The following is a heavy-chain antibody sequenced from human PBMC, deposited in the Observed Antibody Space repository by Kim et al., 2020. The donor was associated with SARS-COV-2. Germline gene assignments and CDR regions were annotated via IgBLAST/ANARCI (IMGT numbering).Heavy chain of an antibody. CDR2: IHNSGST. CDR1: GGSISSGAYY. CDR3: ARDQYTTSFHYYGIDV. Sequence: SETLSLTCTVSGGSISSGAYYWTWIRQYPGKGLEWIGYIHNSGSTYYNPSLKSRVTISVDTSRNQFSLTLSSATAADTAVYYCARDQYTTSFHYYGIDV. J-gene: IGHJ6*01. D-gene: IGHD6-6*01. V-gene: IGHV4-31*03.